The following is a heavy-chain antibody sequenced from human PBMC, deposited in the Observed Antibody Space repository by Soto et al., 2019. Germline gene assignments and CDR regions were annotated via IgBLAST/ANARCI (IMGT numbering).Heavy chain of an antibody. J-gene: IGHJ6*02. V-gene: IGHV1-69*13. CDR1: RGTFSSYA. CDR2: IIPIFGTA. D-gene: IGHD3-22*01. CDR3: AGHSSGVPGYYYGMDV. Sequence: SVKVSCKASRGTFSSYAISWVRQAPGQGLEWMGGIIPIFGTADYAQKFQGRVTITADESTSTAYMELSSLKYEDTAVYYCAGHSSGVPGYYYGMDVWGQGTTVT.